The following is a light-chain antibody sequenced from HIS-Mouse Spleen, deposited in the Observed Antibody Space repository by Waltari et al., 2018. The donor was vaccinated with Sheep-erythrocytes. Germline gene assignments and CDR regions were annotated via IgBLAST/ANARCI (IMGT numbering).Light chain of an antibody. CDR3: SSYAGSNNWV. CDR2: ESS. J-gene: IGLJ3*02. CDR1: SSAGGGYNY. Sequence: QSALTQPPSASGSPGQSVTISCTGTSSAGGGYNYVSWYQQHPGKAPKLMIYESSKRPAGVADRFSGSKSGHTASLTVSGLQAEDEADYYCSSYAGSNNWVFGGGTKLTVL. V-gene: IGLV2-8*01.